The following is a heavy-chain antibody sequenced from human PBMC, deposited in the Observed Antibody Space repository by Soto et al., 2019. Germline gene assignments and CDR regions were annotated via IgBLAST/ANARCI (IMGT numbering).Heavy chain of an antibody. D-gene: IGHD3-10*01. CDR1: GYTFTSYA. CDR3: AIDQEGHYYGSGSYGLDI. V-gene: IGHV1-3*01. J-gene: IGHJ3*02. Sequence: QVQLVQSGAEVKKPGASVKVSCKASGYTFTSYAMHWVRQAPGQRLEWMGWINAGNGNTKYSQKFQGRVTITRDTSASTAYMELSSLRSEDTAVYYCAIDQEGHYYGSGSYGLDIWGQGTMVTVSS. CDR2: INAGNGNT.